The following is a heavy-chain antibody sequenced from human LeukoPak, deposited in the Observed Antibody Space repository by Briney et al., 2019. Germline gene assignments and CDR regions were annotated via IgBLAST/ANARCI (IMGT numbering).Heavy chain of an antibody. CDR3: ARHGGMVRGFSDAFDI. J-gene: IGHJ3*02. Sequence: SETLSLTCTVSGGSITTYCWSWVRQSPEKGLEWIGHVYANGLTDYNPSLNSRVTISMDAAKNQISLKLTSVTAADTAVYYCARHGGMVRGFSDAFDIWGQGTMVTVSS. D-gene: IGHD3-10*01. V-gene: IGHV4-59*08. CDR2: VYANGLT. CDR1: GGSITTYC.